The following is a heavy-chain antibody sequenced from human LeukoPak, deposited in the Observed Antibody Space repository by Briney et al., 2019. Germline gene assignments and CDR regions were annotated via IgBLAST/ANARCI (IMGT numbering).Heavy chain of an antibody. CDR2: IYHSGST. D-gene: IGHD1-26*01. Sequence: SETLSLTCTVSGYSISSGYYWGWIRQPPGKGLEWIGRIYHSGSTYYNPSLKSRVTISVDTSKNQFSLKLSSVTAADTAVYYCARERTGSYYRFFDYWGQGTLVTVSS. J-gene: IGHJ4*02. CDR3: ARERTGSYYRFFDY. V-gene: IGHV4-38-2*02. CDR1: GYSISSGYY.